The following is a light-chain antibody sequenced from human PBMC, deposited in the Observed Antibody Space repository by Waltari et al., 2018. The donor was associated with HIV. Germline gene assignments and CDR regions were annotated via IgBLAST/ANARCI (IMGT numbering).Light chain of an antibody. V-gene: IGKV1-16*02. CDR2: AAS. Sequence: QVTQSPSSLSASVGDRVTLTSRASQGVGTSLAWFHQRPGKAPQPLIYAASSLQSGVPTKFSGSGSGTDFTLTISSLQPEDLGTYYGQQYYTYPVTFGPGTKVDIK. CDR1: QGVGTS. CDR3: QQYYTYPVT. J-gene: IGKJ3*01.